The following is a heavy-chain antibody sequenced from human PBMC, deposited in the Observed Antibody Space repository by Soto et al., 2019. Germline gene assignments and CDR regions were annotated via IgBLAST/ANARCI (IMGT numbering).Heavy chain of an antibody. J-gene: IGHJ4*02. V-gene: IGHV3-48*01. D-gene: IGHD3-16*01. CDR2: ISSSSTNT. Sequence: GGSLRLSCAGSGFAFSNYSMNWVRQAPGKGLEWVSYISSSSTNTYYAASVRGRFTISRDNSKNTLYLQMNSLRAEDTAVYYCASNTRYDPPDYWGQGTLVTVSS. CDR3: ASNTRYDPPDY. CDR1: GFAFSNYS.